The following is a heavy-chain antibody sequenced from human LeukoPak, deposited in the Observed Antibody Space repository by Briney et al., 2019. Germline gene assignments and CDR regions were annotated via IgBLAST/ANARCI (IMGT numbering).Heavy chain of an antibody. CDR3: ARLWGGNGYSGGSLNL. D-gene: IGHD3-16*01. CDR1: GFTFSSYG. J-gene: IGHJ5*02. Sequence: PGGSLRLSCAASGFTFSSYGMHWVRQAPGKGLEWVAFIRYDGGNKYYADSVKGRFTISRDNSNNMVFLQMDRLRAEDTAVYYCARLWGGNGYSGGSLNLWGQGTLVTVSS. V-gene: IGHV3-30*02. CDR2: IRYDGGNK.